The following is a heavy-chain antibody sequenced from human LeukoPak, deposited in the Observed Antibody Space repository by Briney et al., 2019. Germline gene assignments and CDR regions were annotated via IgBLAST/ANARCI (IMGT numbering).Heavy chain of an antibody. Sequence: GRSLRLSCAASGFTFSSYAMHWVRQAPGKGLEWVAVISYDGSNKYYADSVKGRFTISRDNSKNTLYLQMNSLRAEDTAVYYCARWGVERFSAFDIWGQGTMVTVSS. J-gene: IGHJ3*02. D-gene: IGHD5-24*01. CDR2: ISYDGSNK. CDR3: ARWGVERFSAFDI. V-gene: IGHV3-30*04. CDR1: GFTFSSYA.